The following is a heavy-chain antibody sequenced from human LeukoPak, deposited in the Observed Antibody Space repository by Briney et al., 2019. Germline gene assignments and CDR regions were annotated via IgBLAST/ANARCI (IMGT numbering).Heavy chain of an antibody. J-gene: IGHJ4*02. CDR2: ISYDGTNK. D-gene: IGHD3-22*01. V-gene: IGHV3-30*03. CDR1: GFTFSSYG. CDR3: AVSERNYYDSSGYKTFFDY. Sequence: GGSLRLSCAVSGFTFSSYGMHWVRQAPGKGLEWMAVISYDGTNKYCADSVKGRFTISRDNSKNTLYLQMNSLRAEDTAVYYCAVSERNYYDSSGYKTFFDYWGQGTLVTVSS.